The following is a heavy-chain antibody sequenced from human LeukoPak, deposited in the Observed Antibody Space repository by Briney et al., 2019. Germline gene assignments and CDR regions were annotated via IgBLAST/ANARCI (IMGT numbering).Heavy chain of an antibody. D-gene: IGHD2-21*02. J-gene: IGHJ4*02. Sequence: ASVKVSCKASGGTXSSYAISWVRQAPGQGLEWMGGFDPEDGETIYAQKFQGRVTMTEDTSTDTAYMELSSLRSEDTAVYYCATGWVVTAIPEGWGQGTLVTVSS. CDR3: ATGWVVTAIPEG. CDR2: FDPEDGET. V-gene: IGHV1-24*01. CDR1: GGTXSSYA.